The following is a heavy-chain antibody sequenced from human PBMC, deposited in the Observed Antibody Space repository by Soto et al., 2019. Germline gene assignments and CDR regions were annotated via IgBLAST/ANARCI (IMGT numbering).Heavy chain of an antibody. CDR2: IYYSGST. CDR3: ARDLRLPGYSSSRSHWFDP. CDR1: GGSISSGGYY. Sequence: PSETLSLTSTVSGGSISSGGYYWSWIPQHPGKVREWIRDIYYSGSTYYNPSLKSQVTTSVHTAKNQCSLKLSSVTAAATALYYCARDLRLPGYSSSRSHWFDPWGQGTLVTVSS. D-gene: IGHD6-13*01. J-gene: IGHJ5*02. V-gene: IGHV4-31*01.